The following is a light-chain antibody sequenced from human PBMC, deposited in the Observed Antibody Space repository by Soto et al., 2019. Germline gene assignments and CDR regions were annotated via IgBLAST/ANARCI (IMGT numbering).Light chain of an antibody. CDR3: QQYNSYWT. Sequence: DIQMTQSPSTLSASVGDRVTITCRASQSISSWLAWYQQKPGKAPKLLISTASSLESGVPSRFSGSGSGTVFTLTISSLQPDDFATYYCQQYNSYWTFGQGTKVEIK. J-gene: IGKJ1*01. CDR1: QSISSW. CDR2: TAS. V-gene: IGKV1-5*03.